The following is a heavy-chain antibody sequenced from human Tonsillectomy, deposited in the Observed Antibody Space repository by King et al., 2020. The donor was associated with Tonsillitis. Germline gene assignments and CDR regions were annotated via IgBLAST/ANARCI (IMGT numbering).Heavy chain of an antibody. Sequence: QLQESGPGLVKPSQTLSLTCAVSGGSISSGGYSWSWIRQPPGKGLEWIGYIYYSGSTYYNPSLKSRVTISVDTSKNQFSLKLSSVTAADTAVYYCAREHHSYGDCVSYFQHWGQGTLVTVSS. CDR1: GGSISSGGYS. V-gene: IGHV4-30-4*07. J-gene: IGHJ1*01. CDR2: IYYSGST. CDR3: AREHHSYGDCVSYFQH. D-gene: IGHD4-17*01.